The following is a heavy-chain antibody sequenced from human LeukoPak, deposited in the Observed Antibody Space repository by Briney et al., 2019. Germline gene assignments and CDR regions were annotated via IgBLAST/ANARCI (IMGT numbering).Heavy chain of an antibody. CDR2: IYNSGST. J-gene: IGHJ4*02. CDR1: GDSISSHY. D-gene: IGHD5-12*01. Sequence: PSETLSLTCTVSGDSISSHYWSWIRQPPGKGLEWIGYIYNSGSTYYTPSLKSRVTISVDTSKNQFSLKLSSVTAADTAVYYCARINPYSGYDYLDYWGQGTLVTVPS. CDR3: ARINPYSGYDYLDY. V-gene: IGHV4-4*08.